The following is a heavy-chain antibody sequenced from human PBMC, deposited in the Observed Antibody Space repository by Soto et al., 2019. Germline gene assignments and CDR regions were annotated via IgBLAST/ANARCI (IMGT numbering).Heavy chain of an antibody. V-gene: IGHV3-7*05. CDR3: ARSLSAIPGES. Sequence: GGSLRLSWAATGFSISNYWMSWVRQGPGKGPEWVANIKQDASEKYYVDSVKGRFTISRDNAENSLYLQMTSLRAEDTAVYHCARSLSAIPGESWGQGTLVTAPQ. CDR1: GFSISNYW. J-gene: IGHJ5*02. CDR2: IKQDASEK. D-gene: IGHD2-21*01.